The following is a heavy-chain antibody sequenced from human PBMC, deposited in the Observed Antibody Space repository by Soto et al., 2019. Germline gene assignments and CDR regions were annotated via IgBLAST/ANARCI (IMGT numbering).Heavy chain of an antibody. CDR3: VWFAELKLSTDIDV. CDR2: INPNSGGT. D-gene: IGHD3-10*01. V-gene: IGHV1-2*02. CDR1: GYTFTGYY. Sequence: ASVKVSCKASGYTFTGYYMHWVRQAPGQGLEWMGWINPNSGGTNYAQKFQGRVTMTRDTSISTAYMELSRLRSDDTAVYYCVWFAELKLSTDIDVSGQGTTVTDYS. J-gene: IGHJ6*02.